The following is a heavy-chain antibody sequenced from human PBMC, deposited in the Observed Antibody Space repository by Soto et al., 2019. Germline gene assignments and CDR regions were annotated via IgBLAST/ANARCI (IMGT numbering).Heavy chain of an antibody. J-gene: IGHJ4*02. V-gene: IGHV3-23*01. CDR3: AKGSRXDCYSDSDY. CDR1: GFTFSTYA. CDR2: VSASGLNT. D-gene: IGHD2-21*02. Sequence: GGSLRLSCAASGFTFSTYAMAWVRQAPGKGLEWVSGVSASGLNTDYADPVKGRFYISRDNSKNTVSLHMNSLRAEDTALYYCAKGSRXDCYSDSDYWGQGTLVTVS.